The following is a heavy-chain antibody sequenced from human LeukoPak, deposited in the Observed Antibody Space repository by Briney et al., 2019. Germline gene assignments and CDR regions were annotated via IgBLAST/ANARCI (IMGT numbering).Heavy chain of an antibody. CDR1: GGSISSYY. J-gene: IGHJ4*02. CDR3: GRDRLTYYFDY. Sequence: SETLSLTCTVSGGSISSYYWSWIRQPPGKGLEWIGYIYYSGSTNYNPSLKSRVTISVDTSKNQFSLKLSSVTAADTAVYYCGRDRLTYYFDYWGQGTLVTVFS. V-gene: IGHV4-59*01. CDR2: IYYSGST. D-gene: IGHD3-16*01.